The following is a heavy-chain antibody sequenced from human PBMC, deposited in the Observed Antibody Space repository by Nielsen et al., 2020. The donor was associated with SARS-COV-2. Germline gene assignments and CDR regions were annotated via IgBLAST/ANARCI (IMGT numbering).Heavy chain of an antibody. V-gene: IGHV3-20*01. CDR3: AREGDYGGNSGSSLDY. CDR2: INWNGGST. J-gene: IGHJ4*02. D-gene: IGHD4-23*01. Sequence: GESLKISCAASGFTFDDYGMSWVRQAPGKGLEWVSGINWNGGSTGYADSVKGRFTISRDNAKNSLYLQMNSLRAEDTALYHCAREGDYGGNSGSSLDYWGQGTLVTVSS. CDR1: GFTFDDYG.